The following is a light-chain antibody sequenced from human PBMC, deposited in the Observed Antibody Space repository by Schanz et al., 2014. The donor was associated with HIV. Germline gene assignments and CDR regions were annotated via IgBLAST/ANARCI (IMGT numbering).Light chain of an antibody. CDR1: SSTIGTGYD. CDR2: GNN. Sequence: QSVLTQPPSVSGAPGQWVTISCTGSSSTIGTGYDVHWYQQLPGDAPKLLIYGNNNRPSGVPDRFSGSKSGNTASLTVSGLQAEDEADYYCSSYTPNPYVLFGGGTKLTVL. J-gene: IGLJ2*01. CDR3: SSYTPNPYVL. V-gene: IGLV1-40*01.